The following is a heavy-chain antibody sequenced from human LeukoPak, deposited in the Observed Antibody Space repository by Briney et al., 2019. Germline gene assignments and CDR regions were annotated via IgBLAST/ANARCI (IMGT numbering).Heavy chain of an antibody. D-gene: IGHD1-26*01. CDR1: GYSFTDYW. V-gene: IGHV5-51*01. J-gene: IGHJ4*02. CDR3: ARLPSKGDTIGDY. Sequence: GESLKISCKGSGYSFTDYWIGWVRQMPGKGLEWMGVIYSGDSDTRYSPSFQGQVTISADTSISTAYLQWTSLKASDTAMYYCARLPSKGDTIGDYWGQGTLVTVSS. CDR2: IYSGDSDT.